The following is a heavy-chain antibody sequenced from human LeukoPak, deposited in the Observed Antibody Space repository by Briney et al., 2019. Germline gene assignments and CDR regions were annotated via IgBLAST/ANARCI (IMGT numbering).Heavy chain of an antibody. Sequence: GASLRLSCAASGFTFSSHGMNSVRQDPGKWLEWVSGISPSGGITYYTDSVKGRFTISRDNSKNTLYLQMNSLRAEDTAVYYCAKWGRYSYGQYYYYYYMDVWGKGTTVTISS. V-gene: IGHV3-23*01. CDR2: ISPSGGIT. D-gene: IGHD5-18*01. J-gene: IGHJ6*03. CDR1: GFTFSSHG. CDR3: AKWGRYSYGQYYYYYYMDV.